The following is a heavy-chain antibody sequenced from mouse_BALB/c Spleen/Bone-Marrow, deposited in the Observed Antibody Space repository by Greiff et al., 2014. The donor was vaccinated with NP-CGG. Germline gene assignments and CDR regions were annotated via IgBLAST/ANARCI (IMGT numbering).Heavy chain of an antibody. D-gene: IGHD6-1*01. CDR3: ARGQAY. CDR2: INPSSGYT. V-gene: IGHV1-4*01. CDR1: GYTFTSYT. J-gene: IGHJ3*01. Sequence: QVQLKESGAGLARPGASVKMSCKASGYTFTSYTMHWVKQWPGQGLEWIGYINPSSGYTNYNQKFKDKATLTADKSSSTAYMQLSSLTSEDSAVYYCARGQAYWGQGTLVTVSA.